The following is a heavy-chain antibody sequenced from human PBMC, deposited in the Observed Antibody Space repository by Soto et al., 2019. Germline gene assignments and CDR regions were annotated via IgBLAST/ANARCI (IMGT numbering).Heavy chain of an antibody. V-gene: IGHV4-59*01. CDR1: GGSISSYY. Sequence: QVQLQESGPGLVKPSETLSLTCTVSGGSISSYYWSWIRQPPGKGLEWIGYIYYSGSTNYNPSLKSRVTISVDTSKNQFSLKLSSVTAADTAVYYCARVHGSGSYSSLTHNYYYYGMDVWGQGTTVTVSS. CDR2: IYYSGST. CDR3: ARVHGSGSYSSLTHNYYYYGMDV. D-gene: IGHD3-10*01. J-gene: IGHJ6*02.